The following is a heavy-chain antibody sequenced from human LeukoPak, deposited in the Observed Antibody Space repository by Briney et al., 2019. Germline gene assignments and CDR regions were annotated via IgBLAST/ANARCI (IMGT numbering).Heavy chain of an antibody. Sequence: PAGSLRLSCAASGFTFSSYWMHWVRQAPGKGLVWVSRINSDGSSTAYADPVKGRFTISRDNAKNTLYLQMNSLRAEDTAVYYCARDEGELLFGLGYWGQGTLVTVSS. CDR3: ARDEGELLFGLGY. CDR1: GFTFSSYW. CDR2: INSDGSST. D-gene: IGHD1-26*01. V-gene: IGHV3-74*01. J-gene: IGHJ4*02.